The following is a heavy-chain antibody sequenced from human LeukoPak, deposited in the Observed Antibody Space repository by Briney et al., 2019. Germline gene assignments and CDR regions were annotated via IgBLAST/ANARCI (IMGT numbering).Heavy chain of an antibody. Sequence: GESLKISCEGSGYSFTTYWIGWVRQMPGKGLEWMAIIYPGDSDTKYSPSFQGQVTFSADKSISTAYLQWSSLKASDTAMYYCARLGWVYGSGSYLDYWGQGTLVTVSS. D-gene: IGHD3-10*01. V-gene: IGHV5-51*01. CDR2: IYPGDSDT. CDR3: ARLGWVYGSGSYLDY. J-gene: IGHJ4*02. CDR1: GYSFTTYW.